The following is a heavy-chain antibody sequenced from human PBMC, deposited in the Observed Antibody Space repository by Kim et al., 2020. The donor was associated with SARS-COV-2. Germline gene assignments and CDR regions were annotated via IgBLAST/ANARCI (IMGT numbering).Heavy chain of an antibody. V-gene: IGHV1-18*01. J-gene: IGHJ5*02. Sequence: ASVKVSCKASGYTFTSYGISWVRQAPGQGLEWMGWISAYNGNTNYAQKLQGRVTMTTDTSTSTAYMELRSLRSDDTAVYYCARAFHYGDYAHDRWHLNHDENNWFDPWGQGTLVTVSS. CDR1: GYTFTSYG. D-gene: IGHD4-17*01. CDR2: ISAYNGNT. CDR3: ARAFHYGDYAHDRWHLNHDENNWFDP.